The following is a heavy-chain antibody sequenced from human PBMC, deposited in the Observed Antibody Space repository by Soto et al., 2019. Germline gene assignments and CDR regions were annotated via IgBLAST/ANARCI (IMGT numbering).Heavy chain of an antibody. CDR3: ARDATLRH. D-gene: IGHD2-15*01. V-gene: IGHV4-59*01. CDR1: GDSMDGFY. CDR2: VDYTGNT. Sequence: SETLSLTCTVSGDSMDGFYWNWIRQPPGKGLEWIGFVDYTGNTNYNPSLRSRLSISIDTSKNQFSLQLSSVIAADTATYYCARDATLRHWGHGTLVTVSS. J-gene: IGHJ4*01.